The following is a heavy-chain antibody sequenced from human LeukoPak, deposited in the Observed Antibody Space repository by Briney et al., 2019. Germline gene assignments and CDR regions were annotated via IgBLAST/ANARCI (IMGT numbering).Heavy chain of an antibody. J-gene: IGHJ4*02. CDR2: ISSRISYL. D-gene: IGHD2-15*01. CDR3: AREPQGYCSGGSCYVY. Sequence: PGXXLRLSCAASGFTFSSYSMNWVRQAPGKGLEWVSSISSRISYLYYADSVNVRFPISRDNAKNSLYLQLNSLRAEDTAVYYCAREPQGYCSGGSCYVYWGQGTLVTVSS. CDR1: GFTFSSYS. V-gene: IGHV3-21*01.